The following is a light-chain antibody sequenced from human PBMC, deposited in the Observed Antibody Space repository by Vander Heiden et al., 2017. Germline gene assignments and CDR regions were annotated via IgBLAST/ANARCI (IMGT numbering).Light chain of an antibody. CDR2: DAS. CDR1: QSVSSY. V-gene: IGKV3-11*01. CDR3: QQRRA. J-gene: IGKJ1*01. Sequence: EIVLTQSPATLSLSPGERATLSCRASQSVSSYLAGDQQKPGQAPRLLIYDASNRATGIQDRLSGSGSGTDFTLTISSIEPEDFEGYDGQQRRAFGQGTKVEIK.